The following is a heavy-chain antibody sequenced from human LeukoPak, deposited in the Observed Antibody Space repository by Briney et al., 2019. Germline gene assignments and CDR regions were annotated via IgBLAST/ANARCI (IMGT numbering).Heavy chain of an antibody. D-gene: IGHD3-16*01. J-gene: IGHJ4*02. CDR1: GDSISGYY. Sequence: SETLSLTCTVSGDSISGYYWSWIRQPPGKGLEWIGYVYHTGHTHYSPSFKSRVTVSLDTSRNQVSLILSSVTAADTAVYYCARHRFGHLFDYWGQGTLVFVSS. CDR3: ARHRFGHLFDY. V-gene: IGHV4-59*01. CDR2: VYHTGHT.